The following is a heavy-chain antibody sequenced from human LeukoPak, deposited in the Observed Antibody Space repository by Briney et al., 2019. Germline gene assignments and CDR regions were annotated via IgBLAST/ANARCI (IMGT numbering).Heavy chain of an antibody. J-gene: IGHJ6*03. CDR1: GYSIGSGYY. D-gene: IGHD5-18*01. CDR2: IYHSGTA. V-gene: IGHV4-38-2*01. CDR3: ARRGYSSSYYYYMDV. Sequence: SETLSLTCAVSGYSIGSGYYWAWIRQPPGKGLEWIASIYHSGTAYSNPSLQSRVTLSVDTSKNQFSLKLSSVTAADTAVYYCARRGYSSSYYYYMDVWGKGTTVTVSS.